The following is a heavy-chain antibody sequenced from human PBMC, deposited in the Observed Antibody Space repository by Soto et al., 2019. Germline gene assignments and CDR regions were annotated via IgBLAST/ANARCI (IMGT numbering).Heavy chain of an antibody. CDR3: ARQLQYSSGWYGGYYSGMDV. V-gene: IGHV5-10-1*01. D-gene: IGHD6-19*01. CDR2: IDPSDSYT. CDR1: GYSFTSYW. Sequence: GESLKISCKGSGYSFTSYWISWVRQMPGKGLEWMGRIDPSDSYTNYSPSFQGHVTISADKSISTAYLQWSSLKASDTAMYYCARQLQYSSGWYGGYYSGMDVWGQGTTVTVSS. J-gene: IGHJ6*02.